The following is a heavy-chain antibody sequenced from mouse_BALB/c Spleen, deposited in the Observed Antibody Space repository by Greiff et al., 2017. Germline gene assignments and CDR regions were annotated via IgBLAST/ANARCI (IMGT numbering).Heavy chain of an antibody. CDR1: GFTFSDFY. CDR3: ARGHYYGAWFAY. V-gene: IGHV7-1*02. Sequence: EVKLVESGGGLVQPGGSLRLSCATSGFTFSDFYMEWVRQPPGKRLEWIAASRNKANDYTTEYSASVKGRFIVSRDTSQSILYLQMNALRAEDTAIYYCARGHYYGAWFAYWGQGTLVTVSA. J-gene: IGHJ3*01. D-gene: IGHD1-2*01. CDR2: SRNKANDYTT.